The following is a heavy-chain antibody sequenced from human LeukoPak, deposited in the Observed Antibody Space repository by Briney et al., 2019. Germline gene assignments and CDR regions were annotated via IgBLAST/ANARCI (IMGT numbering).Heavy chain of an antibody. D-gene: IGHD3-22*01. CDR3: AATYYYDGSPDY. CDR2: ISSTGSNI. Sequence: PGGSLRLSCAVSGFTFSTYEMNWVRQAPGGGVEWVSYISSTGSNIYYAGSVKDPFTNSRDNAKNSLYLLMNRLRTEDTAVYYCAATYYYDGSPDYWGQGTLVTVSS. J-gene: IGHJ4*02. V-gene: IGHV3-48*03. CDR1: GFTFSTYE.